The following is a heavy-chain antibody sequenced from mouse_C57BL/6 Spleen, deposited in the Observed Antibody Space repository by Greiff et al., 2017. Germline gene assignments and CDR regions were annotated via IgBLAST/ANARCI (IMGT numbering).Heavy chain of an antibody. CDR1: GYTFTSYW. CDR3: ARLGREAMEY. CDR2: IDPSDSYT. D-gene: IGHD4-1*01. V-gene: IGHV1-69*01. Sequence: VQLQQPGAELVMPGASVKLSCKASGYTFTSYWMHWVKQRPGQGLEWIGEIDPSDSYTNYNQKFKGKSTLTVDKSSSTAYMQLSSLTSEDSAVYYCARLGREAMEYWGQGTSVTVSS. J-gene: IGHJ4*01.